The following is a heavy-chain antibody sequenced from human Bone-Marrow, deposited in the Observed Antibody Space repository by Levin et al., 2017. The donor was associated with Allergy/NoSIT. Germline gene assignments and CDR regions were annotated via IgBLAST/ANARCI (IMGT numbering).Heavy chain of an antibody. Sequence: GSGPTLVKPTQTLTLTCTFSGFSLSPTGVGVGWIRQPPGKALEWLALIYWDDDKRYSPSLKSRLTITKDTSKNQVVLTMTHMAPVDTATYYCAHTIASYGVVIPYGMDIWGQGTTVTVSS. V-gene: IGHV2-5*02. CDR2: IYWDDDK. CDR3: AHTIASYGVVIPYGMDI. J-gene: IGHJ6*02. CDR1: GFSLSPTGVG. D-gene: IGHD3-3*01.